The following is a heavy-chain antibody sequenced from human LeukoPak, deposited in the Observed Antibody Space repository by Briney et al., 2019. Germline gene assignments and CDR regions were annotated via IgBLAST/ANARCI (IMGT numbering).Heavy chain of an antibody. V-gene: IGHV2-5*02. CDR2: IYLGDDK. CDR1: GAVLPTSAGG. J-gene: IGHJ5*02. Sequence: SGPPETKLTDPLTLPCTLSGAVLPTSAGGVGWIRHTSEKALEWLALIYLGDDKRHSPYLNHRLTIATENSKTQVVLRMTNMLTEETSTFYCACREGLRAWFYPWGEGTLVTVSA. D-gene: IGHD3-10*01. CDR3: ACREGLRAWFYP.